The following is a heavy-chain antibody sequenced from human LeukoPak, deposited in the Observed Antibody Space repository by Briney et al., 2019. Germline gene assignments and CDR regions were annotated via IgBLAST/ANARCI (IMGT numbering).Heavy chain of an antibody. J-gene: IGHJ3*02. Sequence: GGSLRFSGAGSAFTCCSFGLNWVRPGPGNGLEWVTFIRYDGIAIQHADYVKGRFTSSRDNSKNALYLQMNSLRAEDTAVYYCTRRGAASGAFDIWGQGTMVTVSS. CDR2: IRYDGIAI. CDR3: TRRGAASGAFDI. CDR1: AFTCCSFG. D-gene: IGHD6-19*01. V-gene: IGHV3-30*02.